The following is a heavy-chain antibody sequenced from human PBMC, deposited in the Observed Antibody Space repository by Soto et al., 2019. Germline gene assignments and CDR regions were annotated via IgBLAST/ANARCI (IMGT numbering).Heavy chain of an antibody. D-gene: IGHD3-3*01. CDR3: ARASRRITIFGVAHYYYGMDV. CDR2: MNPNSGNT. CDR1: GYTFTSYD. V-gene: IGHV1-8*01. Sequence: ASVKVSCKASGYTFTSYDINWVRQATGQGLEWMGWMNPNSGNTGYAQKFQVRVTMTRNTSISTAYMELSSLRSDDTAVYYCARASRRITIFGVAHYYYGMDVWGQGTTVTVSS. J-gene: IGHJ6*02.